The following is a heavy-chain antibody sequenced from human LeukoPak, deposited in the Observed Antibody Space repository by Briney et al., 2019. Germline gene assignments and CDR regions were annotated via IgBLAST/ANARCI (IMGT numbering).Heavy chain of an antibody. V-gene: IGHV3-23*01. Sequence: GGSLRLSCVVSGITFNNYAMSWVRQTPGQGLEWVSSISGSAYNTYYADSVKGRFTISRDNSKDTLYLQMNSLRAEDTAVYYCAKHLGQWLAPPYFVDWGQGTLVTVSS. CDR2: ISGSAYNT. J-gene: IGHJ4*02. CDR3: AKHLGQWLAPPYFVD. CDR1: GITFNNYA. D-gene: IGHD6-19*01.